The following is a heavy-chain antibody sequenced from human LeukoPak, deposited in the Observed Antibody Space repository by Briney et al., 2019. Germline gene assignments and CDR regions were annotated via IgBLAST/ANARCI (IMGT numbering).Heavy chain of an antibody. CDR2: INPSGGST. V-gene: IGHV1-46*01. CDR1: GYTFTSYY. Sequence: GASVKVSCKASGYTFTSYYMHWVRQAPGQGLEWMGLINPSGGSTSYAQKFQGRVTMTRDTSTSTVYMELSSLRSEDTAVYYCAVGDGSSSSQTTFDYWGQGTLVTVSS. CDR3: AVGDGSSSSQTTFDY. D-gene: IGHD6-6*01. J-gene: IGHJ4*02.